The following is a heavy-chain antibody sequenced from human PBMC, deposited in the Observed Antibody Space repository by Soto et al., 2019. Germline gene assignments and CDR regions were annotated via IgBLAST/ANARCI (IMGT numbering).Heavy chain of an antibody. CDR3: ARDVDADFRTDFDY. J-gene: IGHJ4*02. D-gene: IGHD4-17*01. V-gene: IGHV1-18*01. CDR1: GYTFTSYG. Sequence: GASVKVSCKASGYTFTSYGISWVRQAPGQGLEWMGWISAYNGNTKYAQKFQGRVTISRDNAENSVYLEMESLRDEDTALYYCARDVDADFRTDFDYWGGGTLVTVSS. CDR2: ISAYNGNT.